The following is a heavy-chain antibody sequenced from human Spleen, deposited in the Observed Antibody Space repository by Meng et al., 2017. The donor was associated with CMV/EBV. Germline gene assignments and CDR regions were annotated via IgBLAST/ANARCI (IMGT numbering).Heavy chain of an antibody. CDR2: ISSSGSTI. Sequence: GGSLRLSCAASGFTFSSYWMHWVRQAPGKGLEWVSYISSSGSTIYYADSVKGRFTISRDNAKNSLYLQMNSLRAEDTAVYYCASTDSGSQPDYWGQGTLVTVSS. J-gene: IGHJ4*02. CDR3: ASTDSGSQPDY. V-gene: IGHV3-48*04. D-gene: IGHD1-26*01. CDR1: GFTFSSYW.